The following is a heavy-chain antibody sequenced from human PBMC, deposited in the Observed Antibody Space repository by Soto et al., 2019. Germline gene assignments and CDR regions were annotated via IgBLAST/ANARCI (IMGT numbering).Heavy chain of an antibody. CDR3: ARDDCSSTSCYTDYYYGMDV. V-gene: IGHV3-21*01. Sequence: PGGSLRLSCAASGFTFSSYSMNWVRQAPGKGLEWVSSISSSSSYIYYADSVKGRFTISRDNAKNSLYLQMNSLRAEDTAVYYCARDDCSSTSCYTDYYYGMDVWGQGTTVTVSS. D-gene: IGHD2-2*02. J-gene: IGHJ6*02. CDR1: GFTFSSYS. CDR2: ISSSSSYI.